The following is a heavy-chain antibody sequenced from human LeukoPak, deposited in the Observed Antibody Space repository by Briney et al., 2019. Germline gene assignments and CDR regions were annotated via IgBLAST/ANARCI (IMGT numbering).Heavy chain of an antibody. D-gene: IGHD3-10*01. J-gene: IGHJ4*02. Sequence: PSETLSLTCTVSGYSISSGNYWDWIRQPPGKGLEWIGSIYHSGTTYYNPSLKSRVTISVDTSKNQFSLKLNSVTAADTAVFYCAANSADYNTLGSSYKVWGQGTLVTVSS. CDR3: AANSADYNTLGSSYKV. V-gene: IGHV4-38-2*02. CDR1: GYSISSGNY. CDR2: IYHSGTT.